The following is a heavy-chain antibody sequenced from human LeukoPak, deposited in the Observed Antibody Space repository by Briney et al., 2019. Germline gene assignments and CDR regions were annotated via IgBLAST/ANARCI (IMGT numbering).Heavy chain of an antibody. D-gene: IGHD3-3*01. CDR3: AETPIAVRIFGDVC. CDR1: GFTFSSYG. V-gene: IGHV3-23*01. CDR2: ISGSGGST. J-gene: IGHJ4*02. Sequence: GGSLRPSCGAPGFTFSSYGMSWVRQAPGKGLEWVSAISGSGGSTYYADSVRGRFTISRDSSKKTLSRQMNSLRAEATPIYNFAETPIAVRIFGDVCWGQRTLISVSS.